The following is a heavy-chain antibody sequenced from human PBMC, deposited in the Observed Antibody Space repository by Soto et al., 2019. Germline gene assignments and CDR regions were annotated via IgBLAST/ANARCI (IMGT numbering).Heavy chain of an antibody. V-gene: IGHV4-59*01. CDR3: ARIRYFDWLHYYGMDV. CDR2: IYYSGST. J-gene: IGHJ6*02. D-gene: IGHD3-9*01. CDR1: GGSISSYY. Sequence: SETLSLTCTVSGGSISSYYWSWIRQPPGKGLEWIGYIYYSGSTNYNPSLKSRVTISVDTSKNQFSLKLSSVTAADTAVYYCARIRYFDWLHYYGMDVWGQGTTVTVSS.